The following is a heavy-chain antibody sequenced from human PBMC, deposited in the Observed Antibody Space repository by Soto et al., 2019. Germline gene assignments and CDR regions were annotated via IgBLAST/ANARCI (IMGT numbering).Heavy chain of an antibody. D-gene: IGHD6-19*01. J-gene: IGHJ6*02. CDR3: ARIYNSGFYRPEGDYFFYGMDV. CDR2: FYYSGNT. Sequence: NPXETLSLTCTVSGGSISDYYWSWIRQPAGKGLDWIGRFYYSGNTDSNPSLKSRVTMSADTSKNQFSLSLRPVTAADSAIYYCARIYNSGFYRPEGDYFFYGMDVSGQGTTVTVSS. V-gene: IGHV4-4*07. CDR1: GGSISDYY.